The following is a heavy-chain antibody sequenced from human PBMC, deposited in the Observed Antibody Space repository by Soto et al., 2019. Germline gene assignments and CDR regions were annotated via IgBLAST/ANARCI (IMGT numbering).Heavy chain of an antibody. CDR1: GGSFSSGNYF. CDR2: IHSSGST. V-gene: IGHV4-61*01. Sequence: SETLSLTCAVYGGSFSSGNYFWSWIRQPPGKGLEWIGYIHSSGSTNYNPSLKSRVTISADTSRNQFSLKLTSVTAADTAVYYCEVSPEPTAVTTAFRGGYGLDVWGQGTTVTVSS. CDR3: EVSPEPTAVTTAFRGGYGLDV. J-gene: IGHJ6*02. D-gene: IGHD4-17*01.